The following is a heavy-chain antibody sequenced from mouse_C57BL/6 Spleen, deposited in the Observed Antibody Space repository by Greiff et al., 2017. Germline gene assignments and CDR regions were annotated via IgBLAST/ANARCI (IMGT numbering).Heavy chain of an antibody. CDR2: INPGSGGT. J-gene: IGHJ3*01. CDR1: GYAFTNYL. Sequence: VMLVESGAELVRPGTSVKVSCKASGYAFTNYLIEWVKQRPGQGLEWIGVINPGSGGTNYNEKFKGKATLTADKSSSTAYMQLSSLTSEDSAVYCCASYYDSAWFAYWGQGTLVTVSA. CDR3: ASYYDSAWFAY. V-gene: IGHV1-54*01. D-gene: IGHD1-1*02.